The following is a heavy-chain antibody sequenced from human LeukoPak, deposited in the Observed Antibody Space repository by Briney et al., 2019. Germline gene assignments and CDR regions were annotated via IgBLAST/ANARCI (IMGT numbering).Heavy chain of an antibody. CDR3: ARERPCPRRSFDY. V-gene: IGHV4-34*01. Sequence: SETLSLTCAVYGGSFSGYYWSWIRQPPGKGLEWIGEIYHSGSTNYNPSLKSRVTISVDTSKNQFSLKLSSVTAADTAVYYCARERPCPRRSFDYWGQGTLVTVSS. J-gene: IGHJ4*02. CDR2: IYHSGST. CDR1: GGSFSGYY.